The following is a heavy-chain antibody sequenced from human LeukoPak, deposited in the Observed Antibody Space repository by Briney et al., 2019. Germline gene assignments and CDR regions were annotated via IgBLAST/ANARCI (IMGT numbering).Heavy chain of an antibody. Sequence: GGSLRLSCAASGFTFSSYSMNWVRQAPGKGLEWVSSISSSSSYIYYADSVKGRFTISRDNAKNSLYLQMNSLRAEDTAVYYCARWDYGDQFFDYWGQGTLDTVSS. CDR3: ARWDYGDQFFDY. CDR2: ISSSSSYI. D-gene: IGHD4-17*01. CDR1: GFTFSSYS. J-gene: IGHJ4*02. V-gene: IGHV3-21*01.